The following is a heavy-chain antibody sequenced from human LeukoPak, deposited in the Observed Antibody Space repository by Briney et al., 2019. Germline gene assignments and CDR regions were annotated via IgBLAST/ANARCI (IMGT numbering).Heavy chain of an antibody. D-gene: IGHD5-18*01. V-gene: IGHV3-30*04. CDR3: ARGGYSYGLGYFDS. Sequence: GGSLRLSCAASGFTFGSYAMHWVRQAPGKGLEWVADISYAGSNNYYADSVKGRYTISRDNSKTTLYLQMNSLRAEDTAVYYCARGGYSYGLGYFDSWGQGTLVTVSS. J-gene: IGHJ4*02. CDR2: ISYAGSNN. CDR1: GFTFGSYA.